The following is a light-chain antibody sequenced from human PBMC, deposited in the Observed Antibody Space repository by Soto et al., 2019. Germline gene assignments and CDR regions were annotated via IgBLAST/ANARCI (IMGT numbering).Light chain of an antibody. CDR2: EVS. CDR1: SSDVGGYNY. Sequence: QSVLTQPASVSGSPGQSITISCTGTSSDVGGYNYVSWYQQHPDKAPKVMIYEVSNRPSGVSNRFSGSKSGNTASLTISGLQAEDEADYYCSSYRSSNTVVFGGGTKLTVL. CDR3: SSYRSSNTVV. J-gene: IGLJ2*01. V-gene: IGLV2-14*01.